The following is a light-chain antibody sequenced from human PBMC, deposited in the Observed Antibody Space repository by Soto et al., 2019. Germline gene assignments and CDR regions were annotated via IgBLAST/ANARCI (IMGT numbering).Light chain of an antibody. J-gene: IGKJ4*01. CDR1: QSIDTY. Sequence: DIQMTQSPSSLSSSVGDRVTITCRASQSIDTYLNWYQQKPGKAPKLLIYDASSLESGVPSRFSGSGSGTEFTLTISSLQPDDFATYYCQQYNSYSPLTFGGGTKVDI. CDR2: DAS. V-gene: IGKV1-5*01. CDR3: QQYNSYSPLT.